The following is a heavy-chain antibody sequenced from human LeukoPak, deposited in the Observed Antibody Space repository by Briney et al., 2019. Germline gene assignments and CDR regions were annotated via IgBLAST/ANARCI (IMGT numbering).Heavy chain of an antibody. CDR1: GGSIRSYY. J-gene: IGHJ6*03. V-gene: IGHV4-4*07. CDR2: IYTSGST. D-gene: IGHD4-11*01. Sequence: RSSETLSLTCTASGGSIRSYYWSWIRQPAGKGLEWVGRIYTSGSTSYNPALKSRGTILLDKSKNQFSLKLSSVTAADTAVYYCARDSTVTTFNYMDVWGKGTTVTVSS. CDR3: ARDSTVTTFNYMDV.